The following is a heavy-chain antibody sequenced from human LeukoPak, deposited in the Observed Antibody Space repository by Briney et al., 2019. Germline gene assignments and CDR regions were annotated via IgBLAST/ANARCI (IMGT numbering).Heavy chain of an antibody. Sequence: GGSLRLSCAASGFTFYDYAMHWVRHAPGKGLEGVSGMSWNRGSIGYADSVKGRFTISRDNAQNSLYLQMNSLRAEDTALYYCAKEDTATSHYYYYGMDVWGQGTTVTVSS. V-gene: IGHV3-9*01. CDR3: AKEDTATSHYYYYGMDV. D-gene: IGHD5-18*01. CDR2: MSWNRGSI. CDR1: GFTFYDYA. J-gene: IGHJ6*02.